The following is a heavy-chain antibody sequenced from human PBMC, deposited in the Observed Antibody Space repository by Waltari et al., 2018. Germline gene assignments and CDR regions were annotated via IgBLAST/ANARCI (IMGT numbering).Heavy chain of an antibody. CDR3: AIRQLGGAFDP. J-gene: IGHJ5*02. CDR1: GGTFGSYA. Sequence: QVQLVQSGAEVRKPGSSVKVSCTASGGTFGSYAITWVRQAPGEGLEWMGGIIPIFGTAPNYAQKFQGRLTITADESTATVYMDLSSLRSDDTAVYYCAIRQLGGAFDPWGQGTLVSVSS. D-gene: IGHD3-16*01. CDR2: IIPIFGTAP. V-gene: IGHV1-69*12.